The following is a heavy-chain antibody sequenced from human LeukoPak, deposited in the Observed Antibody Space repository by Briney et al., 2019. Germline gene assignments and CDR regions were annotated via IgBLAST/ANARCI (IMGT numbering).Heavy chain of an antibody. D-gene: IGHD3-16*01. CDR1: GLSITRGSYY. CDR2: VRSGGDI. V-gene: IGHV4-61*02. J-gene: IGHJ4*02. Sequence: SEPLSLTCSVSGLSITRGSYYWGWIPQSAGKGLDWIELVRSGGDIYHNAAFRSRVAVSGDTSKNQFSLQLNSVSAADTAVYYCARGASPKDAVFFDYWGEGALITVSS. CDR3: ARGASPKDAVFFDY.